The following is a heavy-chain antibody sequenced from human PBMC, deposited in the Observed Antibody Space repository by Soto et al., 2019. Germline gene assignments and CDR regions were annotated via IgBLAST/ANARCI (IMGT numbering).Heavy chain of an antibody. D-gene: IGHD3-16*02. CDR2: IYHSGST. J-gene: IGHJ5*02. CDR3: ARGSDYVWGSYRPNWFDP. V-gene: IGHV4-30-2*01. Sequence: SETLSLTCAVSGGSISSGGYPWIWIPQPPGKGLEWIGYIYHSGSTYHNPSPKSRVTISVDRSKNQFSLKLSSVTAADTAVYYCARGSDYVWGSYRPNWFDPWGQGTRVTVSS. CDR1: GGSISSGGYP.